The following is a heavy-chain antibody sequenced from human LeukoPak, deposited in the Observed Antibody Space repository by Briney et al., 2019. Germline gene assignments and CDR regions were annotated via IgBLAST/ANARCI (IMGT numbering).Heavy chain of an antibody. Sequence: GGSLRLSCAASGFTFSSYSMNWGRQAPGKGLEWLSYISSGSGTISYADSVRGRFTISRDNAKNSVYLQMNSLRDEDTAVYYCARGGNIDYGGQGTLVTVSS. CDR3: ARGGNIDY. J-gene: IGHJ4*02. V-gene: IGHV3-48*02. CDR1: GFTFSSYS. CDR2: ISSGSGTI. D-gene: IGHD3-10*01.